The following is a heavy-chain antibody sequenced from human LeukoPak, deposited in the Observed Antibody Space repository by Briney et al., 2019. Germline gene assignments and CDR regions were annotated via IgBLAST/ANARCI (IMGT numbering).Heavy chain of an antibody. CDR1: GYTFTGYY. V-gene: IGHV1-2*02. D-gene: IGHD2-2*01. CDR2: INPNSGGT. CDR3: ARDTVVVPAENDAFDI. J-gene: IGHJ3*02. Sequence: ASVKVSCKASGYTFTGYYMHWVRQAPGQGLEWMGWINPNSGGTNYAQKFQGRVTMTRDTSISTAYMELSRLRSDDTAVYYCARDTVVVPAENDAFDIWGQGTMVTVSS.